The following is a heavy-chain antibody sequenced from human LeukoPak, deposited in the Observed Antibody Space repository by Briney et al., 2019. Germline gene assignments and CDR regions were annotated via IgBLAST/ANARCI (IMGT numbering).Heavy chain of an antibody. D-gene: IGHD6-19*01. CDR2: INPNSGGT. Sequence: ASVKVSCKASGYTFTVYYMHWVRQAPGQGLEWMGRINPNSGGTNYAQKFQGRVTMTRDTSISTAYMELSRLRSDDTAVYYCARDLKYSSGWYLGYWGQGTLVTVSS. CDR3: ARDLKYSSGWYLGY. V-gene: IGHV1-2*06. CDR1: GYTFTVYY. J-gene: IGHJ4*02.